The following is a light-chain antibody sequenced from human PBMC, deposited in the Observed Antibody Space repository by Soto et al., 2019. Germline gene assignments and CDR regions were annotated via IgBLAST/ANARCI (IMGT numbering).Light chain of an antibody. CDR2: GAS. J-gene: IGKJ1*01. CDR3: QQYLNWGT. CDR1: QSVSSN. Sequence: EIVMTQSPATLSVSPGERATLSCRASQSVSSNLAWYQKRPGQAPRLLIYGASTRAPDIPARFSGSGSGAEFTLTFSSLQSEDCAVYSCQQYLNWGTFGQGTKV. V-gene: IGKV3-15*01.